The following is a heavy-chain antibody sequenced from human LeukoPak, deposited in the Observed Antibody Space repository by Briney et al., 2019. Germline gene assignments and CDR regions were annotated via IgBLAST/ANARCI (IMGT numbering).Heavy chain of an antibody. D-gene: IGHD2-2*02. V-gene: IGHV3-11*06. CDR2: ISSSSSYT. J-gene: IGHJ5*02. CDR1: GFTFSDYY. CDR3: ARVVPAAIGRGETNWFDP. Sequence: PGGSLRLSCAASGFTFSDYYMSWIRQAPGKGLEWVSYISSSSSYTNYADSVKGRFTISRDNAKNSLYLQMNSLRAEDTAVYYCARVVPAAIGRGETNWFDPWGQGTLVTVSS.